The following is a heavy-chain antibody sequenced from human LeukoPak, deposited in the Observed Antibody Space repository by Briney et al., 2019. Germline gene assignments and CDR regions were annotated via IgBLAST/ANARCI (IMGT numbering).Heavy chain of an antibody. CDR1: GYTFTDYF. D-gene: IGHD4-11*01. Sequence: ASVKVSCKASGYTFTDYFMHWVRQAPGQGLEWMGWINPNSGGTNYAQKFQGRVTMTRDTSIRTDYMELSRLRSDDTAVFYCATTTVTNNWFDPWGQGTLVTVSS. CDR2: INPNSGGT. V-gene: IGHV1-2*02. J-gene: IGHJ5*02. CDR3: ATTTVTNNWFDP.